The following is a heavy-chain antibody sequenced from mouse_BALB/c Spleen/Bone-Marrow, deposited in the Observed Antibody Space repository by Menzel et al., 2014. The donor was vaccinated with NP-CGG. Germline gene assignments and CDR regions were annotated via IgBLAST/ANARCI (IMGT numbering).Heavy chain of an antibody. J-gene: IGHJ4*01. CDR3: ARGGHDFSLDY. CDR1: GYTFTDKW. CDR2: IDTSDSYI. Sequence: QVQLQQTGVEFVMPGASVKMSCNASGYTFTDKWMHWVKQRPGQGLEWIGAIDTSDSYINYNQKFKGKASLTVDASSSTAYMPLSSLTSDDSAVYYCARGGHDFSLDYWGQGASVIVSS. V-gene: IGHV1-69*01. D-gene: IGHD2-4*01.